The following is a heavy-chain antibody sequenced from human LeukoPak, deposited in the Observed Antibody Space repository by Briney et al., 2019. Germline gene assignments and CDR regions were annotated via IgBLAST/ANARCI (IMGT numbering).Heavy chain of an antibody. CDR2: IIPIFGTA. J-gene: IGHJ3*02. V-gene: IGHV1-69*13. CDR1: GGTFISYA. D-gene: IGHD1-26*01. CDR3: ARQIVGATLAVGVPNAFDI. Sequence: GASVKVSCKASGGTFISYAISWVRQAPGQGLEWMGGIIPIFGTANYTQKFQGRVTITADESTRTAYMELSSLRSEDTAVYYCARQIVGATLAVGVPNAFDIWGQGTMVTVSS.